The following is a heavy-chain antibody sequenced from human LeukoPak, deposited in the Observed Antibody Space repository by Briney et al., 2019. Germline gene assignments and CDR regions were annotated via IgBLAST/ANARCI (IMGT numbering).Heavy chain of an antibody. CDR3: AKDAPSEVTTSPYYFDY. V-gene: IGHV3-7*01. CDR1: GFTFSSYW. J-gene: IGHJ4*02. D-gene: IGHD4-17*01. Sequence: GGSLRLSCAASGFTFSSYWMSWVRQAPGKGLEWVANIKQDGSEKYYVDSVKGRFTISRDNSKNTLYLRMNSLRAEDTAVYYCAKDAPSEVTTSPYYFDYWGQGTLVTVSS. CDR2: IKQDGSEK.